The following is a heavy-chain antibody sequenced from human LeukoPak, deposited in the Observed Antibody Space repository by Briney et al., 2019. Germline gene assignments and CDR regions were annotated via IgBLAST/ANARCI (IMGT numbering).Heavy chain of an antibody. CDR1: GYSISSGYY. D-gene: IGHD3-10*01. J-gene: IGHJ4*02. V-gene: IGHV4-38-2*02. CDR2: IYHSGST. CDR3: ARWDEGSQPFDY. Sequence: SETLSLTCTVSGYSISSGYYWGWIRQPPGKGLEWIGSIYHSGSTYYNPSLKSRVTISVDTSKNQFSLKLSSVTAADTAVYYCARWDEGSQPFDYWGQGTLVTVSS.